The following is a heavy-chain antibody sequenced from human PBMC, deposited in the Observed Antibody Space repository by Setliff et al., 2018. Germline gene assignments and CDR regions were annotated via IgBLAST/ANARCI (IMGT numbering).Heavy chain of an antibody. CDR2: ISAYNGDT. CDR3: ARDRRNIVVAVVNAAFDI. D-gene: IGHD2-15*01. J-gene: IGHJ3*02. V-gene: IGHV1-18*01. Sequence: ASVKVSCKASSYTFSSYGISWVRQAPGHGLEWMGWISAYNGDTNYAQNLQGRVTMTTDTSTSTAYMELRSLGSDDTAVYYCARDRRNIVVAVVNAAFDIWGQGTMVTVSS. CDR1: SYTFSSYG.